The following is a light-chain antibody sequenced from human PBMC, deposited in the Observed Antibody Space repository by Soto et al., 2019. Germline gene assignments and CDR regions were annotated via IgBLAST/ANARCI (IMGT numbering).Light chain of an antibody. J-gene: IGKJ1*01. V-gene: IGKV3-15*01. CDR3: QQYNNWART. CDR2: GVS. Sequence: SQSASTLSVSTGGRAALSCRASLSVSSNLAWYQQKPGQAPRLLIYGVSTRATGIPARFSGSGSGTEFTLTISSLQSEDFAVCYCQQYNNWARTFGQGTKVDIK. CDR1: LSVSSN.